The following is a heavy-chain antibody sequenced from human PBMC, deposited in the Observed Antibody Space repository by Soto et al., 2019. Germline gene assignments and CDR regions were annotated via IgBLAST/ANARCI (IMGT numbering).Heavy chain of an antibody. Sequence: QVQLVESGGGVVQPGTSLRLSCAASGFTFSKYGMHWVRQAPGRGLEWVALITYDGSNQYYADSVKGRFTSSSDNSKNTLYLQMNTLRPEDTAVYFCTRKNGNDVIGFGMDVWGQGTTVAVSS. CDR2: ITYDGSNQ. CDR1: GFTFSKYG. V-gene: IGHV3-30*03. J-gene: IGHJ6*02. CDR3: TRKNGNDVIGFGMDV. D-gene: IGHD1-1*01.